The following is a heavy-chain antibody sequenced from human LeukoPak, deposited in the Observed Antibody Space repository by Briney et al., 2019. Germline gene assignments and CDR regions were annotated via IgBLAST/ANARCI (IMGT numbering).Heavy chain of an antibody. D-gene: IGHD4-17*01. CDR1: GFTFSSYG. CDR2: ISYDGSNK. Sequence: GRSLRLSCAASGFTFSSYGMHWVRQAPGKGLEWVAVISYDGSNKYYADSVKGRFTISRDNSKNTLYLQMNSLRAEDAAVYYCAKIPVGDGDYNPLDYWGQGTLVTVSS. CDR3: AKIPVGDGDYNPLDY. V-gene: IGHV3-30*18. J-gene: IGHJ4*02.